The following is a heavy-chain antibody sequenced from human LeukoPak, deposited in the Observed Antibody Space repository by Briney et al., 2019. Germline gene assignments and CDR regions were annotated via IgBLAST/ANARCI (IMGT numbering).Heavy chain of an antibody. Sequence: SETLSLTCTVSGDITHYWGWIRQPPGKGPECIGSIYFSGSVYYNPSLRSRVTISLDTSKKQLSLKLNSVTAADTAVYYCASYTESYSGPAFDPWGQGTLVTVSS. CDR1: GDITHY. D-gene: IGHD1-26*01. V-gene: IGHV4-39*07. CDR2: IYFSGSV. CDR3: ASYTESYSGPAFDP. J-gene: IGHJ5*02.